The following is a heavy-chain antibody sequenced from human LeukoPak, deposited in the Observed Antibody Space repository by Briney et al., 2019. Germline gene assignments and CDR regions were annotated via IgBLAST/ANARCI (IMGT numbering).Heavy chain of an antibody. Sequence: SETLSLTCTVSGGSIRATSYYWGWIRQPPGKGLEWIGSIHYDGTTLYNPSLGSRVTISVDTSNNHFSLELHSVTAVDTAVYYCARDRLIRGVYNYWGQGTLVTVSS. CDR1: GGSIRATSYY. CDR2: IHYDGTT. CDR3: ARDRLIRGVYNY. V-gene: IGHV4-39*02. D-gene: IGHD3-10*01. J-gene: IGHJ4*02.